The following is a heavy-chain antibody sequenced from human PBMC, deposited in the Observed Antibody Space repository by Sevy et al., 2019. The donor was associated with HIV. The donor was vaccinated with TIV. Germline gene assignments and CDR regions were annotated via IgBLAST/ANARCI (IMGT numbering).Heavy chain of an antibody. CDR2: IRQDGNEI. CDR1: GFTFSDFW. J-gene: IGHJ4*02. CDR3: PRRYFDL. V-gene: IGHV3-7*01. Sequence: GGSLRLSCKASGFTFSDFWMQWVRQAPGKGLEWVANIRQDGNEIYYGDSVKGRFTISRDNAKNALYLQMDGLRAEDTAVYYCPRRYFDLRGQGTLVTVSS.